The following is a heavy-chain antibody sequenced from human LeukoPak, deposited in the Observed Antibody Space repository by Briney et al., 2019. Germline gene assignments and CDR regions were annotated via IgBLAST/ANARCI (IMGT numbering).Heavy chain of an antibody. Sequence: SETLSLTCTVSGGSISSYYGSWIRQPAGKGLEWIGRIYTSGSTNYNPSLKSRVTMSVDTSKNQFSLKLSSVTAADTAVYYCARVVYGDSVYYYYYMDVWGKGTTVTVSS. CDR2: IYTSGST. V-gene: IGHV4-4*07. D-gene: IGHD4-17*01. J-gene: IGHJ6*03. CDR1: GGSISSYY. CDR3: ARVVYGDSVYYYYYMDV.